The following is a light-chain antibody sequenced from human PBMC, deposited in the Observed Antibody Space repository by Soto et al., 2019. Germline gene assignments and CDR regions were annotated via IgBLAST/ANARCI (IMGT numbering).Light chain of an antibody. J-gene: IGLJ3*02. Sequence: QSVLTQPASVSGSPGQSITISCTGTSSDVGGYNYVSWYQQHPGKAPKIMIYEVSNRPSGVSNRFSGSKSGNTASLTISGLQAEDEADYYCSSYPSSSTHWVFGGGTKLTVL. CDR2: EVS. CDR1: SSDVGGYNY. CDR3: SSYPSSSTHWV. V-gene: IGLV2-14*01.